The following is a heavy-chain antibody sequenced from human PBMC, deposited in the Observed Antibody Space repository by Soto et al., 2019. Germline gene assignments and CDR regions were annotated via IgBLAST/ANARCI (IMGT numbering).Heavy chain of an antibody. CDR1: GFTFSSYG. CDR2: ISYDGSNK. V-gene: IGHV3-30*18. Sequence: GGSLRLSCAASGFTFSSYGTHWVRQAPGKGLEWVAVISYDGSNKYYADSVKGRFTISRDNSKNTLYLQMNSLRAEDTAVYYCAKDLYSWNRFDYWGQGTLVTVSS. CDR3: AKDLYSWNRFDY. J-gene: IGHJ4*02. D-gene: IGHD1-20*01.